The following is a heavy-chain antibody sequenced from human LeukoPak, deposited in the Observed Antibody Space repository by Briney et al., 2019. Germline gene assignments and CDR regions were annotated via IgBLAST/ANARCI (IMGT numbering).Heavy chain of an antibody. CDR1: GGSISSGGYY. V-gene: IGHV4-31*03. CDR2: IYYSGST. J-gene: IGHJ5*02. CDR3: ARGRGYYDPFDP. D-gene: IGHD3-22*01. Sequence: SETLPLTCTVSGGSISSGGYYWSWIRQHPGKGLEWIGYIYYSGSTYYNPSLKSRVTISVDTSKNQFSLKLSSVTAADTAVYYCARGRGYYDPFDPWGQGTLVTVSS.